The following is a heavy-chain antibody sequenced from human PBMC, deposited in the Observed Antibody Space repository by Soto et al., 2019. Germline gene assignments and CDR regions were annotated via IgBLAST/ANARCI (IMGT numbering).Heavy chain of an antibody. J-gene: IGHJ4*02. D-gene: IGHD2-21*01. CDR3: AKAARFCVGGPCPYFRY. CDR2: ISGRADST. Sequence: GGSLRLSCAASGFTFSDYAMSWVRQAPGKGLEWVSVISGRADSTDYADSVKGRFTISRDNSMDTLFLQMNSLRAEDTAVYYXAKAARFCVGGPCPYFRYWGQGTLVTVSS. CDR1: GFTFSDYA. V-gene: IGHV3-23*01.